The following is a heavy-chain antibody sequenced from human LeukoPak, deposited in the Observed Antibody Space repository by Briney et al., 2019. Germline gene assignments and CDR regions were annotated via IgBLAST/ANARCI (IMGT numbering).Heavy chain of an antibody. Sequence: GGSLRLSCAASGFSFSSYAMSWVRQAPGKGLEWVSTISGSGGSTYYADSGKGRFTISRDNSKNTLYLQMNSLRAEDTAVYYCAKMSGSGWYFDYWGQGTLVTVSS. V-gene: IGHV3-23*01. D-gene: IGHD6-19*01. CDR1: GFSFSSYA. J-gene: IGHJ4*02. CDR2: ISGSGGST. CDR3: AKMSGSGWYFDY.